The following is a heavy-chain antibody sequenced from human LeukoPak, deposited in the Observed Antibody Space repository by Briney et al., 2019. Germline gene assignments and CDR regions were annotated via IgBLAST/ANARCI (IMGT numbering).Heavy chain of an antibody. CDR3: ARGWCSSTSCYIERVGAFDI. J-gene: IGHJ3*02. CDR2: ISSSGSTI. Sequence: PGGSLRLSCAASGFTFSGYEMNWVRQAPGKGLEWVSYISSSGSTIYYADSVKGRFTISRDNAKNSLYLQMNSLRAEDTAVYYCARGWCSSTSCYIERVGAFDIWGQGTMVTVSS. V-gene: IGHV3-48*03. D-gene: IGHD2-2*02. CDR1: GFTFSGYE.